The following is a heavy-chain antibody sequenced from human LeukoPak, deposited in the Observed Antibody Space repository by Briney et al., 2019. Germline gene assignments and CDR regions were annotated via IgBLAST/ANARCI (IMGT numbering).Heavy chain of an antibody. CDR3: ARPHGYKHTRDAFDI. D-gene: IGHD5-24*01. CDR1: GYSFTSYW. V-gene: IGHV5-51*01. J-gene: IGHJ3*02. CDR2: IYPGDSDT. Sequence: TGESLKISCKGSGYSFTSYWIGWVRQMPGKGLEWMGIIYPGDSDTRYSPSFQGQVTISADKSISTAYLQWSSLKASDTAMYCCARPHGYKHTRDAFDIWGQGTMVTVSS.